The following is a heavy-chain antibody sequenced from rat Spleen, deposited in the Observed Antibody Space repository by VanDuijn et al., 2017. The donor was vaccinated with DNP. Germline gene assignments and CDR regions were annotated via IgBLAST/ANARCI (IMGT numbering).Heavy chain of an antibody. CDR3: VRWDYGIYGFDY. D-gene: IGHD1-11*01. J-gene: IGHJ2*01. V-gene: IGHV5-19*01. CDR2: ITNSGVTT. Sequence: EVQLVESGGGLVQPGRSLKLSCAASGITFSNSGMHWIRHVPGEGLEWVASITNSGVTTNYRDSVKGRFTIARDNAENTLNLQMYSLRSEDMATYYCVRWDYGIYGFDYWGQGVMVTVSS. CDR1: GITFSNSG.